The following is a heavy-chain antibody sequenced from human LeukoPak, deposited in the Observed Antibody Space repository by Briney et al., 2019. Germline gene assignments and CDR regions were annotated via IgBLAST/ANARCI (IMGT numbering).Heavy chain of an antibody. J-gene: IGHJ2*01. CDR3: AKHRGYSYAGCYWYFDL. Sequence: GGSLRLSCAASGFTFSSYAMSWVRQAPGKGLEWVSAISGSGGGTSSADSVKGRFTIPRDNSQNTLYLQMNSLTAEDTAVYYCAKHRGYSYAGCYWYFDLWGRGTLVTVSS. CDR1: GFTFSSYA. V-gene: IGHV3-23*01. CDR2: ISGSGGGT. D-gene: IGHD5-18*01.